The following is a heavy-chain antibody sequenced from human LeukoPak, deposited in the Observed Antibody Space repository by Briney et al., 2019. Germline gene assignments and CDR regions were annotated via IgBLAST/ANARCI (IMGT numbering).Heavy chain of an antibody. CDR1: GGSFSGYY. Sequence: SETLSLTCAVYGGSFSGYYWSWIRQPPGKGLEWIGEINHSGSTYYNPSLKSRVTISVDTSKNQFSLKLSSVTAADTAVYYCARARGSTDNWNDEGAFDIWGQGTMVTVSS. CDR3: ARARGSTDNWNDEGAFDI. CDR2: INHSGST. V-gene: IGHV4-34*01. D-gene: IGHD1-1*01. J-gene: IGHJ3*02.